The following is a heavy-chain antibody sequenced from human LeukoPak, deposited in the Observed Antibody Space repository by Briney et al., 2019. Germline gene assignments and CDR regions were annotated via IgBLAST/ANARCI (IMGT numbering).Heavy chain of an antibody. J-gene: IGHJ4*02. V-gene: IGHV1-46*01. D-gene: IGHD6-6*01. Sequence: ASVKVSCKASGYTFPSYFMHWVRQAPGQGLEWMGIINPTGGSTTYAQKFQGGVTMTRDTSTSTVYMELSSLRSDDTAVYYCARTAARRFDHWGQGTLVTVSS. CDR2: INPTGGST. CDR1: GYTFPSYF. CDR3: ARTAARRFDH.